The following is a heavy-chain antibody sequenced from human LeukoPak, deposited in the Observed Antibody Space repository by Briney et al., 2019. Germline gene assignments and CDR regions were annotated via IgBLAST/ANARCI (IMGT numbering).Heavy chain of an antibody. CDR2: IGTNGGRT. J-gene: IGHJ4*02. V-gene: IGHV3-64D*09. D-gene: IGHD1-1*01. Sequence: GGSLRLSCSASGFTLSSYAMHWVRQAPGKGLEYVSAIGTNGGRTYYADSVKGRFTISRDNSKNTLYLQMSSLRAEDTAVYYCGNWNFFDYWGQGTPVTVSS. CDR3: GNWNFFDY. CDR1: GFTLSSYA.